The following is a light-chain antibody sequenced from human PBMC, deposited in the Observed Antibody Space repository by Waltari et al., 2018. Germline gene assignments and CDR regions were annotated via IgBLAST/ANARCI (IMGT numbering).Light chain of an antibody. Sequence: DIQVTQSPPSLSALVGDRVSITCRTTQNINTYCNWYQQKPGEAPKLLIYAASKLQRGLLSRFTGSGSGTDFTLTITSLQPDDFGRYYCGQTYGIPRTFGQGTQV. J-gene: IGKJ1*01. CDR1: QNINTY. CDR2: AAS. CDR3: GQTYGIPRT. V-gene: IGKV1-39*01.